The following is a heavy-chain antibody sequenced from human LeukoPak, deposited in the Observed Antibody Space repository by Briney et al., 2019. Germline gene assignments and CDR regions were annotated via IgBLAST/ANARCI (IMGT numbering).Heavy chain of an antibody. CDR1: GFTVSSNF. V-gene: IGHV3-7*04. CDR3: AREVRASGYDRIDY. CDR2: IKHDGSEK. D-gene: IGHD5-12*01. J-gene: IGHJ4*02. Sequence: SGGSLRLSCAASGFTVSSNFLSWVRQAPGKGLEWVANIKHDGSEKNYVDSVKGRFTISRDNAKNSLFLQMNSLRAEDTAVYYCAREVRASGYDRIDYWGQGTLVTVSS.